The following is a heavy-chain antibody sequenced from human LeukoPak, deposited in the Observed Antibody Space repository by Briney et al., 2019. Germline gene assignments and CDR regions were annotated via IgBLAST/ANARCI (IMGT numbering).Heavy chain of an antibody. J-gene: IGHJ6*02. CDR1: GFTFSSYA. V-gene: IGHV3-23*01. Sequence: GGSLRLSCAASGFTFSSYAMSWVRQAPGKGPEWVSAIRESGRDTYYTDSVKARFTISRDNSRDTLYLQMNSLRVEDTAVYFCAKSTHGACCDGLDVWGQGTTVTVSS. CDR2: IRESGRDT. D-gene: IGHD2-21*02. CDR3: AKSTHGACCDGLDV.